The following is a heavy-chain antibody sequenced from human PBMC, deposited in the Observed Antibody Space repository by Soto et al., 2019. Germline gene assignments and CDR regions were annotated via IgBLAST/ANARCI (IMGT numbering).Heavy chain of an antibody. J-gene: IGHJ3*02. CDR2: IIPIFGTA. CDR1: GGTFSSYA. D-gene: IGHD2-15*01. Sequence: AASVKVSCKASGGTFSSYAISWVRQAPGQGLEWMGGIIPIFGTANYAQKFQGRVTITADESTSTAYMELSSLRSEDTAAYYCARGIGDSYAFDIWGQGTMVTVSS. V-gene: IGHV1-69*13. CDR3: ARGIGDSYAFDI.